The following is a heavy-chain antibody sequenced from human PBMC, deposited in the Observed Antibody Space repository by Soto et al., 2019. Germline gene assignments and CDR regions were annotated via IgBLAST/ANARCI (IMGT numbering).Heavy chain of an antibody. D-gene: IGHD6-13*01. CDR3: ARRERSIAAAGWNYYGMDV. CDR2: IIPIFGTV. CDR1: GGTFSSNA. V-gene: IGHV1-69*01. J-gene: IGHJ6*02. Sequence: QVQLVQSGAEVKKPGSSVKVSCKTSGGTFSSNAISWLRQAPGQGLEWMGGIIPIFGTVNYAQKFQGRVTSTADQSTRTAYMELSSLRSEDPAVYYWARRERSIAAAGWNYYGMDVWGQGTTVTVSS.